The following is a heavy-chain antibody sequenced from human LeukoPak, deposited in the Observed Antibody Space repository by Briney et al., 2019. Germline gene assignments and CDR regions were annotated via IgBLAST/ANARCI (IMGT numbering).Heavy chain of an antibody. CDR2: IYYSGST. J-gene: IGHJ6*03. CDR3: ARPSGAYCGGDCTNYYYYYMDV. Sequence: PSQTLSLTCTVSGDSISSGSYYWSWIRQPAGKGLEWIGSIYYSGSTYYNPSLKSRVTISVDTSKNQFSLKLSSVTAADTAVYYCARPSGAYCGGDCTNYYYYYMDVWGKGTTVTVSS. V-gene: IGHV4-30-2*03. CDR1: GDSISSGSYY. D-gene: IGHD2-21*01.